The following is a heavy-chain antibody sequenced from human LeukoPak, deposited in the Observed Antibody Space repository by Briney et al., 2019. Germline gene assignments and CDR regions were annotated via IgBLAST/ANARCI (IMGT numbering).Heavy chain of an antibody. CDR3: ARWRYGSGSYPYFDY. J-gene: IGHJ4*02. CDR2: IYHSGSA. D-gene: IGHD3-10*01. Sequence: SQTLSLTCAVSGGSISSGGYSWSWIRQPPGKGLEWIGYIYHSGSAYYNPSLKSRGTISVDRSKNQFSLKLSSVTAADTAVYYCARWRYGSGSYPYFDYWGQGTLVTVSS. V-gene: IGHV4-30-2*01. CDR1: GGSISSGGYS.